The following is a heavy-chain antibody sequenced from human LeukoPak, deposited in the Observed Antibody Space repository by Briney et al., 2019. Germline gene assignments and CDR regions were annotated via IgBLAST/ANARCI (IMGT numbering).Heavy chain of an antibody. CDR1: GGSFSDYY. Sequence: SETLSLTCAVYGGSFSDYYWTWIRQPPGKGLEWIGEINHSGSTNYNPSLKSRVTISVDTSKNQFSLKMSSVTAADTAVYYCARLGYCSSTSCSPHYWGQGTLVTVSS. J-gene: IGHJ4*02. CDR3: ARLGYCSSTSCSPHY. CDR2: INHSGST. V-gene: IGHV4-34*01. D-gene: IGHD2-2*03.